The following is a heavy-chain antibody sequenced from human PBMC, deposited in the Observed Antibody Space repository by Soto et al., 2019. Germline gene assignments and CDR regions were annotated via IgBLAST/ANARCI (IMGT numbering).Heavy chain of an antibody. D-gene: IGHD2-8*02. CDR2: ISYDGNLK. V-gene: IGHV3-30*18. CDR3: AKVREGLQLVVALDH. J-gene: IGHJ4*02. Sequence: VTLEETGGGVVQAGGSVKLSCAASGFTLDAYAIHWVRRTPDKGLEWVAVISYDGNLKYYADSVRGRFTISRDDSRSTVDLQMTSLTGDDSAVYYCAKVREGLQLVVALDHWGQGALVTVS. CDR1: GFTLDAYA.